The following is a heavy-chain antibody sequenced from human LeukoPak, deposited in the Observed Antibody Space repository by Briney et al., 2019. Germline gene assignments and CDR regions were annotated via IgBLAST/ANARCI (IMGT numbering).Heavy chain of an antibody. CDR2: IYPSGGST. D-gene: IGHD5-12*01. CDR1: GYTLTSCG. Sequence: ASVKVSCKASGYTLTSCGISWVRQAPGQGLELMGIIYPSGGSTTYAQKFQGRVTMTRDTSASTVYMELSSLGSEDTAVYYCARGDIVATVFDYWGQGTLVTVSS. CDR3: ARGDIVATVFDY. V-gene: IGHV1-46*01. J-gene: IGHJ4*02.